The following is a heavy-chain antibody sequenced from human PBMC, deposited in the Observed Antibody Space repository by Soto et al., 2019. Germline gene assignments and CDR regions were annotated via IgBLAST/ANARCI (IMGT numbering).Heavy chain of an antibody. V-gene: IGHV1-2*04. CDR2: INPNSGGT. D-gene: IGHD1-26*01. Sequence: ASVKVSCKASGYTFTGYYMHWVRQAPGQGLEWMGWINPNSGGTNYAQKFQGWVTMTRDTSISTAYMELSRLRSDDTAVYYCARVQYSGSYSDAFDIWGQGTMVTVSS. CDR3: ARVQYSGSYSDAFDI. J-gene: IGHJ3*02. CDR1: GYTFTGYY.